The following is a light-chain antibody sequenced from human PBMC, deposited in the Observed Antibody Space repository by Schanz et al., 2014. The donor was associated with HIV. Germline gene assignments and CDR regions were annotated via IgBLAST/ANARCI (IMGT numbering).Light chain of an antibody. J-gene: IGLJ1*01. CDR2: EVD. CDR1: TSDIGTYDR. V-gene: IGLV2-18*02. CDR3: NSYTRSGTHV. Sequence: QSVLTQPPSVSGSPGQSVIISCTGTTSDIGTYDRVSWYQQPPGSAPKLLIFEVDIRPSGVPDRFSGSKSGNTASLTISGLRPEDEADYYCNSYTRSGTHVFGPGTKVTVL.